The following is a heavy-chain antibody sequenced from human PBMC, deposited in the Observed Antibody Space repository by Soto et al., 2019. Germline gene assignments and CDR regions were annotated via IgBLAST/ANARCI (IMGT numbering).Heavy chain of an antibody. V-gene: IGHV1-3*01. CDR2: INAGNGNT. D-gene: IGHD3-3*01. J-gene: IGHJ4*02. CDR3: ARTYFYDPWTGIYYFDS. CDR1: GYTFTSYA. Sequence: GASVKVSCKASGYTFTSYAMHWVRQAPGQRLEWMGWINAGNGNTKYSQKFQDRVTITKDTSASTAFMEMSNLRSEDTAVYFCARTYFYDPWTGIYYFDSWGQGSLVTVSS.